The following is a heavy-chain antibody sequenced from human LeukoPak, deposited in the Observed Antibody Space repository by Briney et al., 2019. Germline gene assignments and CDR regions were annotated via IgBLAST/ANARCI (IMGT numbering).Heavy chain of an antibody. CDR1: GASFSDFY. J-gene: IGHJ6*02. CDR2: INHSGST. Sequence: SETLSLTCAVYGASFSDFYWSWISHPPGMGLEWIGDINHSGSTNHNPSLKSRVTISVDTSKNQLSLKLSSVTAADTAVYYCARVRTTVTTFKNYYYGMDVWGQGTTVTVSS. V-gene: IGHV4-34*01. CDR3: ARVRTTVTTFKNYYYGMDV. D-gene: IGHD4-17*01.